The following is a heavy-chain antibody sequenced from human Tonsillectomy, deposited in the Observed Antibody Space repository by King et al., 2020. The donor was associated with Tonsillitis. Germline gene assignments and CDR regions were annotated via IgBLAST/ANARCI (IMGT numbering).Heavy chain of an antibody. D-gene: IGHD3-10*01. CDR2: INAYNGNT. CDR3: TRATYYYGGGY. J-gene: IGHJ4*02. Sequence: QLVQSGAEVKKAGASVKVSCKASGYTFTTYGISWVRQAPGQGLEWMGWINAYNGNTDYAQKFQGRVTMTTDTSTNTAYMELRSLRSDDTAVYYCTRATYYYGGGYWGQGTLVTVSS. V-gene: IGHV1-18*01. CDR1: GYTFTTYG.